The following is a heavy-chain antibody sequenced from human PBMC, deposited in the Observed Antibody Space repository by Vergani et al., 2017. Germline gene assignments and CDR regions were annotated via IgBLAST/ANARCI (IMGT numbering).Heavy chain of an antibody. J-gene: IGHJ4*02. V-gene: IGHV1-3*04. Sequence: QVQLVQSGAEVKKPGASVKVSCKASGYTFTSYAMHWVRQAPGQRLEWMGWINTGNGNTKYSQKFQGRVTITRDTSASTAYMELSSLRSEDTAVYYCVRAPAFTSSGSYHFDYWGQGTLVTVSS. CDR3: VRAPAFTSSGSYHFDY. D-gene: IGHD1-26*01. CDR1: GYTFTSYA. CDR2: INTGNGNT.